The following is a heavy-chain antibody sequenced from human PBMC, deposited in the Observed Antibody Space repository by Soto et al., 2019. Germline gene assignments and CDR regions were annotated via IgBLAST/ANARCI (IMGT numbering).Heavy chain of an antibody. CDR1: GVSFSSGSYY. J-gene: IGHJ4*02. CDR3: ARAINFDFWSDSQSGYYFDY. D-gene: IGHD3-3*01. V-gene: IGHV4-61*01. CDR2: MYYSGTT. Sequence: AETLSLTCTVSGVSFSSGSYYWSWIRQPPGQGLEGIGYMYYSGTTNYNSSLKSLVTISADTSKKQISLKLSSVTAADTAVYYCARAINFDFWSDSQSGYYFDYWGRGTLVTVSS.